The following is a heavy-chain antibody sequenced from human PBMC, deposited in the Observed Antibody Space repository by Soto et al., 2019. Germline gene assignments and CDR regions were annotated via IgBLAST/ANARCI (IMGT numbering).Heavy chain of an antibody. CDR1: GYSFTSYW. V-gene: IGHV5-10-1*01. J-gene: IGHJ6*02. CDR2: IDPSDSYT. D-gene: IGHD2-15*01. Sequence: GESLKISCKGSGYSFTSYWISWVRQMPGKGLEWMGRIDPSDSYTNYSPSFQGHVTISADKSISTAYLQWSSLKASDTAMYYCARRGHCSGGSCYPGAYYYYYYGMDVWGQGTTVTVPS. CDR3: ARRGHCSGGSCYPGAYYYYYYGMDV.